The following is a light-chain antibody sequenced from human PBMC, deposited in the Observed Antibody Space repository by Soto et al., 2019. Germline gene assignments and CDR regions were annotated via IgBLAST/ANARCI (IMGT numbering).Light chain of an antibody. J-gene: IGKJ4*02. CDR2: AAY. CDR3: QKYDNAPFT. V-gene: IGKV1-27*01. Sequence: DIQMTQAPSSLSASVGDRVTITCRARQDISTYLAWYQQKPGKVPKLLISAAYTLQSGVPPRFSGSGSGTDFTLSISSLQPGDVSAYYCQKYDNAPFTFAGGTKVEIK. CDR1: QDISTY.